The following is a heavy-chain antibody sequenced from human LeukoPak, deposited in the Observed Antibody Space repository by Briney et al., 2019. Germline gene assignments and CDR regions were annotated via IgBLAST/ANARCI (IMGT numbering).Heavy chain of an antibody. CDR1: GFTFSSYA. Sequence: PGGSLRLSCAASGFTFSSYAMSWVRQAPGKGLEWVSAISGSGGSTYYADSVKGRFTISRDNSKNTLYLQMNSLRAEDTAVYYCASPSDSYSSSWFLRDWGQGTLVTVSS. D-gene: IGHD6-13*01. J-gene: IGHJ4*02. CDR3: ASPSDSYSSSWFLRD. CDR2: ISGSGGST. V-gene: IGHV3-23*01.